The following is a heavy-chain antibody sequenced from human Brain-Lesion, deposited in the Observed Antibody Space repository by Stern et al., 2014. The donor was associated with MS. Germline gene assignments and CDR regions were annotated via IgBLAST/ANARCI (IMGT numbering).Heavy chain of an antibody. CDR3: ARVYDFWSGYYFDYFDY. CDR1: GDSISSSSHY. Sequence: QLQLQESGPGLVKPSETLSITCTVSGDSISSSSHYWGWIRQPPGKGLEWIGRIDYSGPTYYHPSHKSRATISVHTPQTRVSLTLSSVTAADTAVYYCARVYDFWSGYYFDYFDYWGQGILVTVSS. D-gene: IGHD3-3*01. CDR2: IDYSGPT. V-gene: IGHV4-39*01. J-gene: IGHJ4*02.